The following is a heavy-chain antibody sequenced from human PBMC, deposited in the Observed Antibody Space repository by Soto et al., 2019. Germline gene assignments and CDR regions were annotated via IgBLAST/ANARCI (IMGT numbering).Heavy chain of an antibody. CDR2: ISYDGSNK. CDR1: GFTFSSYA. V-gene: IGHV3-30-3*01. D-gene: IGHD6-19*01. CDR3: ARADYYSSGWYWFDP. Sequence: GGSLRLSCAASGFTFSSYAMHWVRQAPGKGLEWVAVISYDGSNKYYADSVKGRFTISRDNSKNTLYLQMNSLRAEDTAVYYCARADYYSSGWYWFDPWGQGTLVTVSS. J-gene: IGHJ5*02.